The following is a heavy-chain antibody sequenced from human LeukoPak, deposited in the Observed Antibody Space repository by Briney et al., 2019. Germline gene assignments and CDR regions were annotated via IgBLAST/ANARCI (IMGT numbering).Heavy chain of an antibody. CDR1: GFTFSSYE. Sequence: PGGSLRLSCALFGFTFSSYEMNWVRQAPGNGLEWVSYIGSSGSPIYYADSVKGRFTISRDNAKNSLYLQMNSLRAEDTALYYCARAHNYDGRDYYYAFSDYWGQGTLVTVSS. V-gene: IGHV3-48*03. J-gene: IGHJ4*02. D-gene: IGHD3-22*01. CDR3: ARAHNYDGRDYYYAFSDY. CDR2: IGSSGSPI.